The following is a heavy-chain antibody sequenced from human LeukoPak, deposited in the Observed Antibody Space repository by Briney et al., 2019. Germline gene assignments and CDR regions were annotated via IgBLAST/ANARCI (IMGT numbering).Heavy chain of an antibody. CDR1: GFTFSSYS. CDR3: ARIGYCSSTSCYTFGAFDI. Sequence: GGSLRLSCAASGFTFSSYSMNWVRQAPGKGLEWVSSISSSSSYIYYADSVKGRFTISRDNAKNSLYLQMNSLRAEDTAVYYCARIGYCSSTSCYTFGAFDIWGQGTVVTVSS. D-gene: IGHD2-2*02. V-gene: IGHV3-21*01. CDR2: ISSSSSYI. J-gene: IGHJ3*02.